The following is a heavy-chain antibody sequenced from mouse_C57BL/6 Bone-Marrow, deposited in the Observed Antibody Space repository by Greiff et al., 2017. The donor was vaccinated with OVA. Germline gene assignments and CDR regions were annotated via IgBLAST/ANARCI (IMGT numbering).Heavy chain of an antibody. Sequence: EVQLVESGAELVRPGASVKLSCTASGFNIKDDNMHWVKQRPEQGLEWIGWIDPENGDTEYASKFQGKATITADTSSNTAYLQLSSLTSEDTAVYYCTTKKDYGSSYVWFAYGGQGTLVTVSA. CDR1: GFNIKDDN. CDR2: IDPENGDT. J-gene: IGHJ3*01. CDR3: TTKKDYGSSYVWFAY. V-gene: IGHV14-4*01. D-gene: IGHD1-1*01.